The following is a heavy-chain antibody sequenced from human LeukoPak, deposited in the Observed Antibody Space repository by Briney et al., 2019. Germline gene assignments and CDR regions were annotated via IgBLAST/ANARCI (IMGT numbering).Heavy chain of an antibody. Sequence: PGGSLRLSCAASGLIFGSYEMNWVRQAPGKGLGWVSYIDANSNKIYYADSVRGRFSTSRDNPRNSMFLQMNRLRVDDTAVYYCASPLRDYWGPGTLVVVSS. V-gene: IGHV3-48*03. CDR3: ASPLRDY. CDR1: GLIFGSYE. CDR2: IDANSNKI. J-gene: IGHJ4*02.